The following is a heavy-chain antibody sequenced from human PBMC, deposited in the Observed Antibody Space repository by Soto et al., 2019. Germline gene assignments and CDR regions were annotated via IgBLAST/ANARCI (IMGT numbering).Heavy chain of an antibody. CDR2: IYWNDDK. D-gene: IGHD3-22*01. V-gene: IGHV2-5*01. CDR3: AHRRGKYYDSSGYYYYWFDP. J-gene: IGHJ5*02. CDR1: GFSLSTSGVG. Sequence: SGPTLVNPTQTLTLTCTFSGFSLSTSGVGVGWIRQPPGKALEWLALIYWNDDKRYSPSLKSRLTITKDTSKNQVVLTMTNMDPVDTVTYYCAHRRGKYYDSSGYYYYWFDPWGQGTLVTVSS.